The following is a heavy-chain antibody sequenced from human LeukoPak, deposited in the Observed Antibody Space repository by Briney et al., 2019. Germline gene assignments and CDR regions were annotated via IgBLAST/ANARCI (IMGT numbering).Heavy chain of an antibody. CDR3: ARAVRDGYIDYFYYMDV. V-gene: IGHV1-2*02. D-gene: IGHD5-24*01. Sequence: ASVKVSCKASRYTFTGYYMCWVRQAPGQGLEWMGWINPNSGGTNYAQKFQGRVTMTRDTSISTAYMELSSLRSEDTAIYYCARAVRDGYIDYFYYMDVWGKGTTVTVSS. J-gene: IGHJ6*03. CDR2: INPNSGGT. CDR1: RYTFTGYY.